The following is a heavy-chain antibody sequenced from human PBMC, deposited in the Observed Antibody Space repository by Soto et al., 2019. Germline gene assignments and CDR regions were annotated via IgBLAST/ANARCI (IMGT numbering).Heavy chain of an antibody. CDR3: AKGRGYSSCWYHY. D-gene: IGHD6-19*01. CDR1: GFTFDDYA. CDR2: ISWNSGSI. Sequence: EVQLVESGGGLVQPGRSLRLSCAASGFTFDDYAMHWVRQAPGKGLEWVSGISWNSGSIGYADSVKGRFTISRDNAKNSLYLQMNSLRAEDSALYYCAKGRGYSSCWYHYWGQGTLVTVSS. V-gene: IGHV3-9*01. J-gene: IGHJ4*02.